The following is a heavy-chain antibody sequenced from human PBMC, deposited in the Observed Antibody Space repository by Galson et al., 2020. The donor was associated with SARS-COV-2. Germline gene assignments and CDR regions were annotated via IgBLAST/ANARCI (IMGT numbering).Heavy chain of an antibody. CDR2: IYPGDSDT. CDR1: GYSFTSYW. D-gene: IGHD3-22*01. Sequence: GESLKISCKGSGYSFTSYWIGWVRQMPAKGLEWMGIIYPGDSDTRYSPSFQGQVTISADKSISTTYLQWSSLKASDTAMYYCARHTSGYYDSSVHDGVAFDIWGQGTMVTVSS. CDR3: ARHTSGYYDSSVHDGVAFDI. J-gene: IGHJ3*02. V-gene: IGHV5-51*01.